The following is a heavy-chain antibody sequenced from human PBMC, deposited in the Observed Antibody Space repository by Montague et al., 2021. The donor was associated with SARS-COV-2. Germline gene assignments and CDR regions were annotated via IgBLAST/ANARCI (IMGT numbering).Heavy chain of an antibody. CDR3: AREGYRSGSFYIDY. V-gene: IGHV3-30*01. J-gene: IGHJ4*01. D-gene: IGHD1-26*01. Sequence: KESNHRYVDSVKGRFTISRHNSKNTLYLQLDSLRPEDTAVYYCAREGYRSGSFYIDYRGQGTQVTGSS. CDR2: KESNH.